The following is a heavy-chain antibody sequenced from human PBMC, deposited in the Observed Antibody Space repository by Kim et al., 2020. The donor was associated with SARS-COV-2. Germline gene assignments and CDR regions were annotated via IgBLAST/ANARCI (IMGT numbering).Heavy chain of an antibody. V-gene: IGHV4-34*01. D-gene: IGHD5-12*01. J-gene: IGHJ4*02. CDR1: GGSFSGYY. Sequence: SETLSLTCAVYGGSFSGYYWSWIRQPPGKGLEWIGEINHSGSTNYNPSLKSRVTISVDTSKNQFSLKLSSVTAADTAVYYCASYSGYVRKYYFDYWGQGTLVTVSS. CDR3: ASYSGYVRKYYFDY. CDR2: INHSGST.